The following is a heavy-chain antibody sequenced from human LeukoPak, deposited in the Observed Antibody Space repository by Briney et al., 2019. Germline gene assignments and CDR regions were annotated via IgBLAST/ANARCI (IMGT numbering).Heavy chain of an antibody. V-gene: IGHV1-2*04. CDR3: ATIGSWYGNDAFDI. CDR2: INPNSGGT. D-gene: IGHD6-13*01. Sequence: GASVKVSCKASGYTFTGYYMHWVRQAPGQGLEWMGWINPNSGGTNYAQKFQGWVTMTRDTSISTAYMELSRLRSDDTAVYYCATIGSWYGNDAFDIWGQGTMVTVSS. CDR1: GYTFTGYY. J-gene: IGHJ3*02.